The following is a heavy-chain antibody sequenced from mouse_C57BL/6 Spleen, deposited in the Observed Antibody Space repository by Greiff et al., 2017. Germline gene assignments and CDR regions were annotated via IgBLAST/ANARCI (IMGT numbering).Heavy chain of an antibody. CDR2: IRSKSNNYAT. J-gene: IGHJ4*01. Sequence: GGGLVQPKGSLKLSCAASGFSFNTYAMNWVRQAPGKGLEWVARIRSKSNNYATYYADSVKDRFTISRDDSESMLYLQMNNLKTEDTAMYYCVRHGITTARDYWGQGTSVTVSS. V-gene: IGHV10-1*01. CDR1: GFSFNTYA. CDR3: VRHGITTARDY. D-gene: IGHD1-1*01.